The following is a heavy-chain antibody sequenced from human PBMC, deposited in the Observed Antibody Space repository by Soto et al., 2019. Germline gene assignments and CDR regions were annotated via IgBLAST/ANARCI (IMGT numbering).Heavy chain of an antibody. D-gene: IGHD2-15*01. Sequence: QVQLQESGPGLVKLSQTLSLTCTVSGDSISSGGYYWSWIRQHPGKGLEWIGYIYYSGSTYYNPSLKSRVIISVDTSKNQFSLKLSSVTAADTAVYYCARGSMVAAILFDYWGQGTLVTVSS. CDR2: IYYSGST. J-gene: IGHJ4*02. V-gene: IGHV4-31*03. CDR1: GDSISSGGYY. CDR3: ARGSMVAAILFDY.